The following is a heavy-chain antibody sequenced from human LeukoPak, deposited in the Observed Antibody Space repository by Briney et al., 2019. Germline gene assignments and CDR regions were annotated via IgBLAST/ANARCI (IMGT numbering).Heavy chain of an antibody. CDR1: GFTFSSYA. D-gene: IGHD3-16*01. J-gene: IGHJ4*02. Sequence: GGSLRLSCAASGFTFSSYAMSWVRQAPGKGLEWVSAISGGGGSTYYADSVKGRFTISRDNSKNTLYLQMNSLRAEDTAVYYCAKETTYTIFEGCDYWGQGTLVTVSS. CDR2: ISGGGGST. CDR3: AKETTYTIFEGCDY. V-gene: IGHV3-23*01.